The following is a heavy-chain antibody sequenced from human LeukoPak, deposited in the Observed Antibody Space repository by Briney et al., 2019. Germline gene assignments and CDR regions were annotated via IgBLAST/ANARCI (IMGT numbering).Heavy chain of an antibody. J-gene: IGHJ4*02. D-gene: IGHD2-21*01. V-gene: IGHV1-18*01. CDR2: ISAYNGNT. CDR1: DYTFTSYG. CDR3: ARASSVTIPGYYFDY. Sequence: ASVKVSFKASDYTFTSYGISWVRQAPGQGLEWMGWISAYNGNTNYAQKFQGRVTMTTDTSTSTAYIELRSLRSDDTAVYYCARASSVTIPGYYFDYWGQGTLVTVSS.